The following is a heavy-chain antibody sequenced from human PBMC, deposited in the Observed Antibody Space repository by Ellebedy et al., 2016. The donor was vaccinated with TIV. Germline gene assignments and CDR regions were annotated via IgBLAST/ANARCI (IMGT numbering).Heavy chain of an antibody. J-gene: IGHJ4*02. CDR2: ISGSGGST. CDR1: GFTFSSYA. V-gene: IGHV3-23*01. Sequence: GESLKISXAASGFTFSSYAMSWVRQAPGKGLEWVSAISGSGGSTYYADSVKGRFTISRDNSKNTLYLQMNSLRAEDTAVYYCAKDLDRGVRIAAAGTGFDYWGQGTLVTVSS. CDR3: AKDLDRGVRIAAAGTGFDY. D-gene: IGHD6-13*01.